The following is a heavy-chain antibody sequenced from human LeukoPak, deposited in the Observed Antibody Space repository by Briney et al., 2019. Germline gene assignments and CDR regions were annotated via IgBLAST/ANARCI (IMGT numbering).Heavy chain of an antibody. D-gene: IGHD3-16*01. V-gene: IGHV3-66*01. CDR3: AREVGGGASGQ. CDR1: GLTFSRYA. CDR2: IYSDGTI. Sequence: GGSLRLSCSASGLTFSRYAMHWVRQVPGKGLEWVSVIYSDGTISYADSVKGRFTISRDNSENTLYLQMNSLRVEDTAVYYCAREVGGGASGQWGQGTLVTVSS. J-gene: IGHJ4*02.